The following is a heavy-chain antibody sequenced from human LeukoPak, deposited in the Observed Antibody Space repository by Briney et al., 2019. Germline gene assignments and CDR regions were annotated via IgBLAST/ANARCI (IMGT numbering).Heavy chain of an antibody. CDR2: ISSSSYI. D-gene: IGHD3-10*01. Sequence: GGSLRLSCAASGFTFSSYSMSWVRQAPGKGLEWVSSISSSSYIYYADSVKGRFTISRDNAKNSLYLQMNSLRAEDTAVYYCAKDPGFGEFDASVFDYWGQGTLVTVSS. V-gene: IGHV3-21*04. CDR1: GFTFSSYS. J-gene: IGHJ4*02. CDR3: AKDPGFGEFDASVFDY.